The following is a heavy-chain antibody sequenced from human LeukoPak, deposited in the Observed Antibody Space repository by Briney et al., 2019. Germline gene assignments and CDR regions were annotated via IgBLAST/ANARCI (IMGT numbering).Heavy chain of an antibody. D-gene: IGHD2-2*01. V-gene: IGHV3-53*01. CDR2: IRSDGST. Sequence: GGSLRLSCTASGFTVSSNYMSWVRQAPGKGLEWVSVIRSDGSTNHADSVKGRFTISRDNAKNSLYLQMNSLRAEDTAVYYCARRNAYCSTTSCSRASYFYYGMDVWGQGTTVTVSS. CDR1: GFTVSSNY. CDR3: ARRNAYCSTTSCSRASYFYYGMDV. J-gene: IGHJ6*02.